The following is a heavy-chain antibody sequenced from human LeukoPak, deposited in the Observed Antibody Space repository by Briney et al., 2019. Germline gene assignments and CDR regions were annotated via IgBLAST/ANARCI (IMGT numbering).Heavy chain of an antibody. Sequence: SETLSLTCTVSGGSISSHYWSWIRPPPGKGLEWRGYIYYSGSTNYNPSLKSRVTISVDTSKNQFSLKLSSATAADTAVYYCAREAWIDGMGIAFDIWGQGTMVTVSS. CDR3: AREAWIDGMGIAFDI. J-gene: IGHJ3*02. V-gene: IGHV4-59*11. D-gene: IGHD5-12*01. CDR2: IYYSGST. CDR1: GGSISSHY.